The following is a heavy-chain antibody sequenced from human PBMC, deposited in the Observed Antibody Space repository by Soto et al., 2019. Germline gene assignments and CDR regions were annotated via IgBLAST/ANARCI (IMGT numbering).Heavy chain of an antibody. J-gene: IGHJ3*02. D-gene: IGHD6-13*01. V-gene: IGHV4-39*01. CDR1: GGSISSSSYY. CDR3: ASPYSSSWSDDAFAI. Sequence: QLQLQESGPGLVKPSETLSITCTVSGGSISSSSYYWGWIRQPPGKGLEWIGSIYYSGSTYYNPSLKSRFTIYVDTSKNQFSLKLSSVTAADTSVYYCASPYSSSWSDDAFAIWGQVTMVTFSS. CDR2: IYYSGST.